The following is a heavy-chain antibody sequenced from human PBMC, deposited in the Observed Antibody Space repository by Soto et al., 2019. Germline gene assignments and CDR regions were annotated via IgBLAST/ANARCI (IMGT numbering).Heavy chain of an antibody. Sequence: VRLEQSGSEVKRPGSSVKVSCKASGDILSSFGLSWVRQAPGQGLEWMGGIAPLFGAENYAQRFQGRVTITADESTNTAYMELSSLRSEDTAVYYCARARLPHCSGGSCYSEFAPWGQGTLVIVSS. V-gene: IGHV1-69*01. CDR3: ARARLPHCSGGSCYSEFAP. CDR1: GDILSSFG. CDR2: IAPLFGAE. J-gene: IGHJ5*02. D-gene: IGHD2-15*01.